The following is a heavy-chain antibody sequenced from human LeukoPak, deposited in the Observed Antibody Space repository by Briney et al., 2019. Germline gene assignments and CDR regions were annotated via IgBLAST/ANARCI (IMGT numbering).Heavy chain of an antibody. J-gene: IGHJ4*02. CDR3: AREFGGTFLFDT. V-gene: IGHV3-74*01. Sequence: PGGSLRLSCSASGFTFSSYWMHWVRQAPGKGLVWVSRINDDGVSTTYPDSLKGRFTVSGDNAKNTLYLQMDSLRAEDTAVYYCAREFGGTFLFDTWGQGTLVTVSS. D-gene: IGHD4-23*01. CDR2: INDDGVST. CDR1: GFTFSSYW.